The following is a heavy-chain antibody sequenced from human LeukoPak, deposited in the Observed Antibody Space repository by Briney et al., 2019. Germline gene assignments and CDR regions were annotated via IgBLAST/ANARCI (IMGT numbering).Heavy chain of an antibody. CDR2: ISGSGGTT. D-gene: IGHD2-15*01. V-gene: IGHV3-23*01. CDR1: AFTFNTYA. J-gene: IGHJ4*02. CDR3: AKAQVALPRFYYFDY. Sequence: GGSLRLSCAASAFTFNTYAMSWVRQAPGKGLEWVSAISGSGGTTYYADSVKGRFTISRDNSKNTLYLQMNSLRAEDTAVYYCAKAQVALPRFYYFDYWGQGTLVTVSS.